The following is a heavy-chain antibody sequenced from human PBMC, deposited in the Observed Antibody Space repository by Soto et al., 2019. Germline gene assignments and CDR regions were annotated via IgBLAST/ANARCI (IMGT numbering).Heavy chain of an antibody. CDR1: GYTFTSYG. Sequence: ASVKVSCKASGYTFTSYGINWVRQAPGQGLEWMGWISAQNGNTNYAQKFQGRVTMTTDTSTSTAYMELRSLRADDTAMYYCARERLRADSGRSLSYSDPRTLVTGSS. CDR2: ISAQNGNT. V-gene: IGHV1-18*01. J-gene: IGHJ4*02. D-gene: IGHD2-15*01. CDR3: ARERLRADSGRSLSY.